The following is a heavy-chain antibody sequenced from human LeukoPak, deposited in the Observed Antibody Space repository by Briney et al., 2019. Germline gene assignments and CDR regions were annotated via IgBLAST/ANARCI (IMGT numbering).Heavy chain of an antibody. Sequence: SETLSLTCAVYGGSFSGYYWSWIRQPPGKGLEWIGEINHSGGTNYNPSLKSRVTISVDTSKNQFSLKLSSVTAADTAVYYCARGRRNNVLRFLEWYAGGYGYWGQGTLVTVSS. V-gene: IGHV4-34*01. CDR3: ARGRRNNVLRFLEWYAGGYGY. D-gene: IGHD3-3*01. CDR2: INHSGGT. CDR1: GGSFSGYY. J-gene: IGHJ4*02.